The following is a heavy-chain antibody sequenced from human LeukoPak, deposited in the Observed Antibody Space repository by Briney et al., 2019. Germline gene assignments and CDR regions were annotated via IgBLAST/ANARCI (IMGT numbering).Heavy chain of an antibody. V-gene: IGHV3-23*05. Sequence: GGSLRLSCAASGFIFTTYAMGWVRQLPGEGLEWVSGVSSSGSDTYYTSSVKGRFTISRDNSKNTLYLQVNSLRVEDTAVYYCARRVLGAVGYFDYWGQRALVTVSS. D-gene: IGHD4-23*01. CDR3: ARRVLGAVGYFDY. CDR2: VSSSGSDT. J-gene: IGHJ4*02. CDR1: GFIFTTYA.